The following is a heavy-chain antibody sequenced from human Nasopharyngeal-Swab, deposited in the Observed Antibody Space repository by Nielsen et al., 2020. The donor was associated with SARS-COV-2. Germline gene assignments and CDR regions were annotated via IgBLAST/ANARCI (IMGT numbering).Heavy chain of an antibody. D-gene: IGHD1-26*01. CDR2: IYYSGST. J-gene: IGHJ4*02. CDR3: ARFYQVGYYFDY. Sequence: SETLSLPFPVSGGSIRSSSYYWGWIRQPPGKGLEWIGSIYYSGSTYYNPSLKSRVTISVDTSKNQFSLKLSSVTAADTAVYYCARFYQVGYYFDYWGQGTLVTVSS. V-gene: IGHV4-39*01. CDR1: GGSIRSSSYY.